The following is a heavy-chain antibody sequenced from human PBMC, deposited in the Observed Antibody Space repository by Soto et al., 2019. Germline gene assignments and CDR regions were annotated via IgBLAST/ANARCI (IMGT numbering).Heavy chain of an antibody. CDR1: GFTFSSYG. D-gene: IGHD2-15*01. V-gene: IGHV3-33*01. CDR2: IWYDGSNK. CDR3: ARGYCSGGSCEEDFDY. J-gene: IGHJ4*02. Sequence: GGSLRLSCAASGFTFSSYGMHWVRQAPGKGLEWVAVIWYDGSNKYYADSVKGRFTISRDNSKNTLYLQMNSLRAEDTAVYYCARGYCSGGSCEEDFDYWGQGTLVTVSS.